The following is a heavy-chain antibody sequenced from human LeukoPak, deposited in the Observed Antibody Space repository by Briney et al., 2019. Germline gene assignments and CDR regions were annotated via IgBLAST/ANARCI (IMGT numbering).Heavy chain of an antibody. CDR2: IYYSGGT. CDR3: ARAGVITIFGVVSKTYNWFDP. J-gene: IGHJ5*02. V-gene: IGHV4-59*01. Sequence: PSETLSLTCTVSGGSISSYYWSWIRQPPGKGLEWIGYIYYSGGTNYNPSLKSRVTISVDTSKNQFSLKLSSVTAADTAVYYCARAGVITIFGVVSKTYNWFDPWGQGTLVTVSS. CDR1: GGSISSYY. D-gene: IGHD3-3*01.